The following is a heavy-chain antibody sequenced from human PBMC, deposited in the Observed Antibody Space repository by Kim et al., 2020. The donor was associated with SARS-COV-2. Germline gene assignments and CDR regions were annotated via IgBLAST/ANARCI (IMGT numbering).Heavy chain of an antibody. CDR2: IYHAGRA. Sequence: GGSLRLSCTASGFTFSSYYMSWVRQTPGKGLEWVSDIYHAGRAYYAGSFKGRFTISRGNTANTLYLQMKSLRTADTAVYYCSGKFKTIWRYLSCWG. D-gene: IGHD2-2*01. CDR3: SGKFKTIWRYLSC. CDR1: GFTFSSYY. J-gene: IGHJ6*01. V-gene: IGHV3-53*01.